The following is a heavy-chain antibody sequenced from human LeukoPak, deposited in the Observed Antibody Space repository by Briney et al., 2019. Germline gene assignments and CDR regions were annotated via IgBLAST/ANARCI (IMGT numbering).Heavy chain of an antibody. CDR1: GYTFTGYY. J-gene: IGHJ4*02. Sequence: GASVKVSCKASGYTFTGYYMHWVRQAPGQGLEWMGIINPSGGSTSYAQKFQGRVTMTTDTSTSTAYMELRSLGSDDTAVYYCARDRENWNSLDYWGQGTLVTVSS. V-gene: IGHV1-46*01. CDR2: INPSGGST. CDR3: ARDRENWNSLDY. D-gene: IGHD1-7*01.